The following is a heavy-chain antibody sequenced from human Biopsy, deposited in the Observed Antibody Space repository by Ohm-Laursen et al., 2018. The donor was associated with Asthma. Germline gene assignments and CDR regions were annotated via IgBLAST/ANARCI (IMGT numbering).Heavy chain of an antibody. D-gene: IGHD6-19*01. CDR3: AKFRVAVAAVFHY. Sequence: SLRLSCAASGFTFSSSWMHWVRQVPGKELVWVSRVNGDGRSTSYADSVKGRFTISRDNSKNTLFLQMNSLRAEDTAVYYCAKFRVAVAAVFHYWGQGTLVTVSS. CDR1: GFTFSSSW. V-gene: IGHV3-74*01. J-gene: IGHJ4*02. CDR2: VNGDGRST.